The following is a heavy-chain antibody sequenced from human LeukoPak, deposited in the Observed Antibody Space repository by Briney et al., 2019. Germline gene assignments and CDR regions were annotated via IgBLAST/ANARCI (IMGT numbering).Heavy chain of an antibody. V-gene: IGHV1-46*01. D-gene: IGHD3-10*01. J-gene: IGHJ6*03. CDR1: GFTFSSYG. CDR3: ARGEAWFGENYYYYMDV. Sequence: PGGSLRLSCAASGFTFSSYGMHWVRQAPGQGLEWMGIINPSGGSTSYAQKFQGRVTMTRDMSTSTVYMELSSLRSEDTAVYYCARGEAWFGENYYYYMDVWGKGTTVTVSS. CDR2: INPSGGST.